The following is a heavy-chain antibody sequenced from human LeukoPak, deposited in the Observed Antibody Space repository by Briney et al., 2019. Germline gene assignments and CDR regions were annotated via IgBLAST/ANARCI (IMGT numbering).Heavy chain of an antibody. J-gene: IGHJ4*02. Sequence: PSETLSLTRTVSGGSISSGSYYWSWIRQPAGKGLEWIGRIYTSGSTSYNPSLKSRVTISVDTSKNQFSLKLSSVTAADTAVYYCTRDQGGYYFDYWGQGTLVTVSS. CDR2: IYTSGST. D-gene: IGHD5-12*01. CDR1: GGSISSGSYY. V-gene: IGHV4-61*02. CDR3: TRDQGGYYFDY.